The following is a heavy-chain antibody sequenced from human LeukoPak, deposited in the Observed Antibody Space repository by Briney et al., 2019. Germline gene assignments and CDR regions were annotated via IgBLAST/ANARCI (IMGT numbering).Heavy chain of an antibody. D-gene: IGHD3-10*01. Sequence: ASVKVSCKVSGYTLTELSMHWVRQAPGNGLEWMGGFAPEDGETIYAQKFQGRVTMTADTSTDTAYMELSSLRSEDTAVYYCATVWFGEDYFDYWGEGTLVTVSS. CDR2: FAPEDGET. J-gene: IGHJ4*02. CDR3: ATVWFGEDYFDY. CDR1: GYTLTELS. V-gene: IGHV1-24*01.